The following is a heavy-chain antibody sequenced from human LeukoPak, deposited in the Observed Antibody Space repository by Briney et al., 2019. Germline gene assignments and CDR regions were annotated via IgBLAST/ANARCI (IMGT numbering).Heavy chain of an antibody. CDR3: ARGYSSSWDGDYFDY. CDR2: IIPILGIA. Sequence: ASVKVSCKASGGTFSSYAISWVRQAPGQGLEWMGRIIPILGIANYAQKFQGRVTITADKSTSTAYMELSSLRSEDTAVYYCARGYSSSWDGDYFDYWGQGTLVTVSS. V-gene: IGHV1-69*04. J-gene: IGHJ4*02. D-gene: IGHD6-13*01. CDR1: GGTFSSYA.